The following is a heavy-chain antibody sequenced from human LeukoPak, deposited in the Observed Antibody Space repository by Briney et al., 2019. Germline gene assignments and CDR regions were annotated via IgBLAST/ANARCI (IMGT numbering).Heavy chain of an antibody. D-gene: IGHD6-19*01. Sequence: GGSLRLSCAASGFTFSIYWMSWVRQAPGRGLEWVANIKQDGSEKYYVDSVKSRFTISRDNAKNSLYLQMNSLRAEDTAVYYCARDDSIAVAGADAFDIWGQGTMVTVSS. J-gene: IGHJ3*02. CDR1: GFTFSIYW. CDR3: ARDDSIAVAGADAFDI. CDR2: IKQDGSEK. V-gene: IGHV3-7*01.